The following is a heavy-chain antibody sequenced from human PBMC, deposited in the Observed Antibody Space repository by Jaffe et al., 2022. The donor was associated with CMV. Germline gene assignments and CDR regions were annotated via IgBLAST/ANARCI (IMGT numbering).Heavy chain of an antibody. CDR1: GGSISSYY. V-gene: IGHV4-59*01. CDR3: ARDAGSYFPMGWFDP. J-gene: IGHJ5*02. CDR2: IYYSGST. Sequence: QVQLQESGPGLVKPSETLSLTCTVSGGSISSYYWSWIRQPPGKGLEWIGYIYYSGSTNYNPSLKSRVTISVDTSKNQFSLKLSSVTAADTAVYYCARDAGSYFPMGWFDPWGQGTLVTVSS. D-gene: IGHD1-26*01.